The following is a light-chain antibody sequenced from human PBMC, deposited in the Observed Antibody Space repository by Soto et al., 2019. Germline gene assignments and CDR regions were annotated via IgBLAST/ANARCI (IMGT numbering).Light chain of an antibody. J-gene: IGLJ2*01. V-gene: IGLV6-57*02. Sequence: NFMLTQPHSVSESPGKTVIISCTGSSGSIASNYVQWYQQRPGSAPTTVIYEDNQRPSGVPDRFSGSIDSSSTSASLTISGLKNEDEADYYCQSFDGSTVVFGGATQLTVL. CDR3: QSFDGSTVV. CDR2: EDN. CDR1: SGSIASNY.